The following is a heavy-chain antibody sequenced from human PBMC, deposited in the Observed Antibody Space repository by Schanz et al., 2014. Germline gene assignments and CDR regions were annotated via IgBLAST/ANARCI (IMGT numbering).Heavy chain of an antibody. D-gene: IGHD2-2*01. V-gene: IGHV4-4*02. CDR2: IIHDGRT. J-gene: IGHJ5*02. CDR1: GVSISSTNW. Sequence: QVQLQESGPGLVKPSGTLSLTCAVSGVSISSTNWWHWVRQSPGKGLEWLGEIIHDGRTNYNPSLGSRGTISLDKSENQFSLELTSVTAADTALYFCARVKQGCSDTSCVLDPWGQGTLVTVSS. CDR3: ARVKQGCSDTSCVLDP.